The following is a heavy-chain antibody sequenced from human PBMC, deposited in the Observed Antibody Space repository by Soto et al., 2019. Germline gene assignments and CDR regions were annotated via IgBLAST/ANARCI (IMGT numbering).Heavy chain of an antibody. D-gene: IGHD2-15*01. CDR2: MNPNSGNT. J-gene: IGHJ2*01. V-gene: IGHV1-8*01. CDR1: GYTFTSYD. CDR3: ARRYCSGGSCYRRVDWYLDL. Sequence: QVQLVQSGAEVKKPGASVKVSCKASGYTFTSYDINWVRQATGQGLEWMGWMNPNSGNTGYAQKFQGRVTMTRNTSISTAYMELSSLRSEDTAVYYCARRYCSGGSCYRRVDWYLDLWGRGTLVTVSS.